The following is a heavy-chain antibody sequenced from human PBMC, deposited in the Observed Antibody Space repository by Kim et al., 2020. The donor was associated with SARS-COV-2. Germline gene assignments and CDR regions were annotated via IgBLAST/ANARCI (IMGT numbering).Heavy chain of an antibody. CDR1: GGTFNNYA. CDR2: IIPIFGTA. J-gene: IGHJ6*02. Sequence: SVKVSCKASGGTFNNYAISWVRQAPGQGLEWMGGIIPIFGTANYAEQFQGRVTITADESTGTAYMSLSSLRSDDMAVYYCARYCAGGACRDYYGMDVWG. CDR3: ARYCAGGACRDYYGMDV. V-gene: IGHV1-69*13. D-gene: IGHD2-8*02.